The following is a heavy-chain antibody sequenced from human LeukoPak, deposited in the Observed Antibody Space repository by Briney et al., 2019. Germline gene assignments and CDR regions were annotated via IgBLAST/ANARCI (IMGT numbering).Heavy chain of an antibody. CDR3: ARGDDYKYFDC. V-gene: IGHV3-33*01. J-gene: IGHJ4*02. Sequence: GGSLRLSCAASGFTFSSYGMHWVRQAPGKGLEWVAVIWYDESNKYYADSVKGRFTISRDNSKNTLYLQMNSLRAEDTAVYYCARGDDYKYFDCWGQGTLVTVSS. CDR1: GFTFSSYG. CDR2: IWYDESNK. D-gene: IGHD4/OR15-4a*01.